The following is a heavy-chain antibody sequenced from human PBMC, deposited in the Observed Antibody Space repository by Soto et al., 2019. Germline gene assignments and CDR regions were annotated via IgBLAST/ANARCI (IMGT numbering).Heavy chain of an antibody. J-gene: IGHJ4*02. Sequence: QLQLQESGPRLVRTSETRSLTCTVSGGSISSSNYYWGWVRQPPGKGLDWIGNIYYSGTTYYNPSLKSRVTISVDTSKNQFFLKLKSVTAADTAVYYCARFVVPATRHPDFDYWGQGTLVTVSS. CDR2: IYYSGTT. D-gene: IGHD2-15*01. V-gene: IGHV4-39*01. CDR1: GGSISSSNYY. CDR3: ARFVVPATRHPDFDY.